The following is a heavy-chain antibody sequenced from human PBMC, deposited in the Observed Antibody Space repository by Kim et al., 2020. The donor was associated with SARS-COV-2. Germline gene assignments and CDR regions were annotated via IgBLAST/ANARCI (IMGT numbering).Heavy chain of an antibody. Sequence: ASVKVSCKASGYTFTSYAMNWVRQAPGQGLEWMGWINTNTGNPTYAQGFTGRFVFSLDTSVSTAYLQISSLKAEDTAVYYCARDWHRAYDSSGYDDYWGQGTLVTVSS. CDR1: GYTFTSYA. CDR2: INTNTGNP. CDR3: ARDWHRAYDSSGYDDY. J-gene: IGHJ4*02. D-gene: IGHD3-22*01. V-gene: IGHV7-4-1*02.